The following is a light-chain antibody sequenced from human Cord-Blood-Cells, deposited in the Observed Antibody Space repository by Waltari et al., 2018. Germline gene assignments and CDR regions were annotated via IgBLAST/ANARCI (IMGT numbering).Light chain of an antibody. J-gene: IGLJ3*02. CDR1: SSDVGGYHY. Sequence: QSALTQPASVSGSPGQSITISCTATSSDVGGYHYVSWYQQHPGKAPKLMIYEVSKRPSGVSNRFSGSKSGNTASLTISGLQAEDEADYYCSSYTSSSTWVFGGGTKLTVL. V-gene: IGLV2-14*01. CDR3: SSYTSSSTWV. CDR2: EVS.